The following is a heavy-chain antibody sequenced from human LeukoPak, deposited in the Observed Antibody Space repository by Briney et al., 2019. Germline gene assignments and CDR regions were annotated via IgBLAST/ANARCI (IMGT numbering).Heavy chain of an antibody. V-gene: IGHV1-18*01. CDR1: GYTFTSYG. CDR3: ARDFFHGHCAGLSCFLLDY. D-gene: IGHD2-15*01. CDR2: ISANNGNT. Sequence: ASVKVSCKASGYTFTSYGISWVRQAPGQGLEWMGWISANNGNTKSAQKFQGRVTMTTDTSTSTAYMELRSLRSDDTAVYYCARDFFHGHCAGLSCFLLDYWGQGSLLIVSS. J-gene: IGHJ4*02.